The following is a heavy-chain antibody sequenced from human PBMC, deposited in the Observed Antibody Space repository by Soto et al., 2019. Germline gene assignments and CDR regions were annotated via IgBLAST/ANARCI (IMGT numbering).Heavy chain of an antibody. CDR1: GGTFSSYA. J-gene: IGHJ3*02. CDR2: IIPIFGTA. Sequence: ASVKVSCTASGGTFSSYAISWVRQAPGQGLEWMGGIIPIFGTANYAQKFQGRVTITADESTSTAYMELSSLRSEDTAVYYCARKGTYYYDSSGPTGAFDIWGQGTMVTVSS. CDR3: ARKGTYYYDSSGPTGAFDI. D-gene: IGHD3-22*01. V-gene: IGHV1-69*13.